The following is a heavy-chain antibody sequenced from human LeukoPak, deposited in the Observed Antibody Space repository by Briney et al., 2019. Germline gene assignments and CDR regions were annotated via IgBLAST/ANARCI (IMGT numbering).Heavy chain of an antibody. CDR3: ARGTTVIPNRFDP. CDR1: GGSIRTNF. CDR2: IYYSGST. D-gene: IGHD1-1*01. J-gene: IGHJ5*02. V-gene: IGHV4-59*01. Sequence: PSETLSLTCTVPGGSIRTNFWCWIRQPPGKGLEWIGYIYYSGSTNYNPSLKSRVTISVDTSKNQFSLKLSSVTAADTAVYYCARGTTVIPNRFDPWLQGSLVTVSS.